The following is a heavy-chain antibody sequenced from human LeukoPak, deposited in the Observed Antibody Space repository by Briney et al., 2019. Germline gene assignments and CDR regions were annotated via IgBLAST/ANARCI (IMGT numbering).Heavy chain of an antibody. CDR1: GFTFSSYA. CDR2: ITSSGAAT. D-gene: IGHD3-22*01. J-gene: IGHJ4*02. V-gene: IGHV3-23*01. Sequence: GRSLRLSCAASGFTFSSYAMSWVRQAPGNGLEWVSSITSSGAATYYADSVKGRFTISRDNSDNTLYLQMNSLRAEDTAVYYCAKDRPNYYGSNGHYYKLNGDCWGQGTLVTVSS. CDR3: AKDRPNYYGSNGHYYKLNGDC.